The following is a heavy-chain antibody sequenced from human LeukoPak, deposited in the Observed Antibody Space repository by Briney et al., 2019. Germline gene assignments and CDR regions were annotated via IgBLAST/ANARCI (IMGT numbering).Heavy chain of an antibody. V-gene: IGHV4-39*07. CDR2: IYYSGST. CDR3: ARDVGYSGSYYLDY. J-gene: IGHJ4*02. CDR1: GGSISSSSYY. D-gene: IGHD1-26*01. Sequence: SETLSLTCTVSGGSISSSSYYWGWIRQPPGKGLEWIGSIYYSGSTYYNPSLKSRVTISVDTSKNQFSLKLSSVTAADTAVYYCARDVGYSGSYYLDYWGQGTLVTVSS.